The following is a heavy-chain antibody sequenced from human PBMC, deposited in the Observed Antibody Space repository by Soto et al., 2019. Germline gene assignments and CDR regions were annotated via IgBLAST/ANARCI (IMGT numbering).Heavy chain of an antibody. V-gene: IGHV1-69*06. Sequence: GASVKVSCKTSGAIFSGYSISWVRQAPGQGLEWMGGIIPIFGTTNYAQRFHGRVTITADKSTSTVYMELYSLKSEDTAVYYCARDLGSGYDPGDYWGQGTLVTVSS. CDR1: GAIFSGYS. CDR2: IIPIFGTT. CDR3: ARDLGSGYDPGDY. J-gene: IGHJ4*02. D-gene: IGHD5-12*01.